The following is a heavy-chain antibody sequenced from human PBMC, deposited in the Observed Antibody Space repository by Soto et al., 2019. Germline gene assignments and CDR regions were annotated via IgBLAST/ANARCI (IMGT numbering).Heavy chain of an antibody. CDR2: ISAYHGNA. CDR3: ARQADIVVVPAARNFDY. J-gene: IGHJ4*02. V-gene: IGHV1-18*01. CDR1: GYTFTSYG. D-gene: IGHD2-2*01. Sequence: ASVKVSCKASGYTFTSYGISWVRQAPGQGLEWMGWISAYHGNANYAQKLQGRVTMTTDTSTSTAYMELRSLRSDDTAVYYCARQADIVVVPAARNFDYWGQGTLVTVSS.